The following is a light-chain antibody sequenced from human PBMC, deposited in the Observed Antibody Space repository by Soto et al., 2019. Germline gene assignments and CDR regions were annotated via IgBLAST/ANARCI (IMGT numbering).Light chain of an antibody. CDR3: AAWDDSLSGRL. V-gene: IGLV1-47*01. J-gene: IGLJ2*01. CDR2: RNN. Sequence: QPVLTQPPSASGTPGQKVTISCSGSSSNIGSKYVYWYQQLPGTAPKLLIYRNNQRPSGVPGRFSGSKSGTSASLAISGLRSEDESAYYCAAWDDSLSGRLFGGGTKLTVL. CDR1: SSNIGSKY.